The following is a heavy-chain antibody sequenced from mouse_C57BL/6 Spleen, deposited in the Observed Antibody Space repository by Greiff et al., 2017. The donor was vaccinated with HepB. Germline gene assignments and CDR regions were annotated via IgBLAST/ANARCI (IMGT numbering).Heavy chain of an antibody. Sequence: QVQLQQSGAELVKPGASVKISCKASGYAFSSYWMNWVKQRPGKGLEWIGQIYPGDGDTNYNGKFKGKATLTADKSSSTAYMQLSSLTSEDSAVYFCARGVYYGSTPYFDYWGQGTTLTVSS. J-gene: IGHJ2*01. CDR3: ARGVYYGSTPYFDY. V-gene: IGHV1-80*01. D-gene: IGHD1-1*01. CDR1: GYAFSSYW. CDR2: IYPGDGDT.